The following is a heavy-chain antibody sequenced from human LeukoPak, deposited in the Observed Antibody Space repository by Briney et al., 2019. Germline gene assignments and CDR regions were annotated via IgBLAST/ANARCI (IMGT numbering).Heavy chain of an antibody. V-gene: IGHV3-43*02. J-gene: IGHJ4*02. CDR3: AKDPHNYDILTGYFED. CDR2: ISADGSGR. Sequence: GGSLRLSCEVSGFKFDDHAMHWVRQAPGKGLEWVSLISADGSGRYYPDSVKGRFTISRDNSKNSLFLQMNSLRTDDTALYYCAKDPHNYDILTGYFEDWGRGTLVTVSS. CDR1: GFKFDDHA. D-gene: IGHD3-9*01.